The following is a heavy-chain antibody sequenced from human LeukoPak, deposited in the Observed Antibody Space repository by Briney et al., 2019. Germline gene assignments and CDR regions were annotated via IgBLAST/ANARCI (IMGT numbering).Heavy chain of an antibody. V-gene: IGHV1-2*02. CDR1: GGTFSSYA. CDR3: ATDNYGTLDY. CDR2: IDPRSGAT. J-gene: IGHJ4*02. Sequence: ASVKVSCKASGGTFSSYAISWVRRAPGQGLEWMGWIDPRSGATKCTQKFQGRVTMTRDTSITTVYLELNGLTFDDTAVYYCATDNYGTLDYWGQGTLVTVSS. D-gene: IGHD3-10*01.